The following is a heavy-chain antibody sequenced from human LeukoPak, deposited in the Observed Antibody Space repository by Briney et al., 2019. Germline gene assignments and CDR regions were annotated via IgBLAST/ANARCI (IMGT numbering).Heavy chain of an antibody. D-gene: IGHD3-10*01. CDR2: IYYSGST. J-gene: IGHJ5*02. CDR1: GGSISGYH. Sequence: PSETLSLTCNVSGGSISGYHWSWIRQPPGKGLEWLGYIYYSGSTNYNPSLKSRVTISVDTSKNQFSLKLSSVTAADTAVYYCARDQVYYGSGSPGWFDPWGQGTLVTVSS. V-gene: IGHV4-59*01. CDR3: ARDQVYYGSGSPGWFDP.